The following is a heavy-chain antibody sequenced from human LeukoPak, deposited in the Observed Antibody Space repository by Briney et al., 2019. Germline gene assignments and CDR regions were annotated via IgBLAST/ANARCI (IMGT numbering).Heavy chain of an antibody. CDR2: IYPGDSET. V-gene: IGHV5-51*01. CDR3: ARQGSSDPVSFDP. CDR1: GYRFTSYW. D-gene: IGHD6-19*01. J-gene: IGHJ5*02. Sequence: GESLKISCKGSGYRFTSYWIGWVRQMPGKGLEWMGFIYPGDSETRYSPSFQGQVTISADKSISTAYLQWSSLKASDTAMYYCARQGSSDPVSFDPWGQGTLVTVSS.